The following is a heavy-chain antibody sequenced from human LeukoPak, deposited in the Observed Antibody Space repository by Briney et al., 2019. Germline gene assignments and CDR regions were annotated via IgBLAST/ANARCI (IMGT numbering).Heavy chain of an antibody. Sequence: GGSLRLSCAASGFTFSSYGMHWVRQAPGKGLEWVAVISYDGSNKYYADSVKGRFTISRDNSKNTLYLQMNSLRAEDTAVYYCAKDGYYYDSSGYGYFDYWGQGTLVTVSS. CDR3: AKDGYYYDSSGYGYFDY. CDR2: ISYDGSNK. D-gene: IGHD3-22*01. J-gene: IGHJ4*02. CDR1: GFTFSSYG. V-gene: IGHV3-30*18.